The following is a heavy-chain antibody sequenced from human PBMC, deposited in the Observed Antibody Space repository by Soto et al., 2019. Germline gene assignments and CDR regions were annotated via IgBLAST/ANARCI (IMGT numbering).Heavy chain of an antibody. CDR1: GGSISSDY. Sequence: PSETLSLTCTVSGGSISSDYWSWIRQPPGKGLAWIGYIYYSGSTNYNPSLKSRVTISVDTSKNQFPLKLRSVTASDTAVYYCARLDTTGFDRAFDIWGQGPMVTVSS. J-gene: IGHJ3*02. D-gene: IGHD5-12*01. CDR3: ARLDTTGFDRAFDI. CDR2: IYYSGST. V-gene: IGHV4-59*01.